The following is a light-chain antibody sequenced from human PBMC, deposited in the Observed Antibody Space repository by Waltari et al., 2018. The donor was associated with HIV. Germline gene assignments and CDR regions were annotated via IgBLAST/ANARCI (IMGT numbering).Light chain of an antibody. CDR1: SPNIGAGYD. J-gene: IGLJ3*02. CDR3: QSYDSSLSVWV. Sequence: QSVLTQPPSVSGAPGQRVTLSCPGSSPNIGAGYDVHWYQQIPGTAPKLLSYGNSHRPSGVPDRFSGSKSGTSASLAITGLQAEDEADYYCQSYDSSLSVWVFGGGTKLTVL. V-gene: IGLV1-40*01. CDR2: GNS.